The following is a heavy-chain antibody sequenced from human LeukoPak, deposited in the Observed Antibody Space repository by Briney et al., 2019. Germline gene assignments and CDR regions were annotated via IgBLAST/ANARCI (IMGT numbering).Heavy chain of an antibody. J-gene: IGHJ6*01. CDR3: AKDRRPIIEGSSRWYWGMDV. CDR1: GFTFSSYG. Sequence: PGGSLRLSCAASGFTFSSYGMHWVRQAPGKGPEWVAVISDDGGNEYYEDSVKGRFTISRDNSKNTLYLQMNSLRAEDTAMYYCAKDRRPIIEGSSRWYWGMDVWGQGTTVTVPS. D-gene: IGHD6-13*01. V-gene: IGHV3-30*18. CDR2: ISDDGGNE.